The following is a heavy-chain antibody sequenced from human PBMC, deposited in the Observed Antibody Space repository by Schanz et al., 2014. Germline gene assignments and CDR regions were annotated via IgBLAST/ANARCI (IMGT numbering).Heavy chain of an antibody. CDR3: ARVRRRIAAPSTPSYRNCCYYAMDV. Sequence: QVQLVESGGGVVQPGRSLRLSCAASGFIFSSYGLHWVRQAPGKGLEWVAFIGYDGSNKYYADSVKGRFTISRDNSKNTLYLQMNSLRAEDTSVYFCARVRRRIAAPSTPSYRNCCYYAMDVWGQGTTVTVSS. CDR2: IGYDGSNK. V-gene: IGHV3-33*01. CDR1: GFIFSSYG. J-gene: IGHJ6*02. D-gene: IGHD6-13*01.